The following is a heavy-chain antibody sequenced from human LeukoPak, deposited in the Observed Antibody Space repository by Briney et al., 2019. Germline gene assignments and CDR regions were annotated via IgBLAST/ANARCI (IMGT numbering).Heavy chain of an antibody. Sequence: PSGTLSLTCAVSGGSISSSNWWSWVRQPPGKGLEWIGEIYHSGSTNYNPSLKSRVTISVDKSKNQFSLKLTSVTAADTAVYYCVRDYYGSGNYIDYWGQGTLVTVSS. CDR2: IYHSGST. V-gene: IGHV4-4*02. J-gene: IGHJ4*02. D-gene: IGHD3-10*01. CDR1: GGSISSSNW. CDR3: VRDYYGSGNYIDY.